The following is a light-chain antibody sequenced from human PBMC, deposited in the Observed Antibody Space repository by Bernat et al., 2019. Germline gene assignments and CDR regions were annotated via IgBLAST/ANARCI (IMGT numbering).Light chain of an antibody. CDR1: ESLLHSNGKTF. Sequence: DIVMTQTPLSLSVTPGQPASISCKSSESLLHSNGKTFLSWYLQKAGQPPQVLIYEVSNRFSGVPKRFSGSVSGTDFTLKISRVEAGDVGVYYCMQSIPLPHTLGGGTRLEIK. CDR3: MQSIPLPHT. CDR2: EVS. J-gene: IGKJ4*01. V-gene: IGKV2D-29*01.